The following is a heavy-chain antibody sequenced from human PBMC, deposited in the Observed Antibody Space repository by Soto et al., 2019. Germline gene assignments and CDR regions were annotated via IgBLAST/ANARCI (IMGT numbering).Heavy chain of an antibody. CDR1: AFTFRSYA. J-gene: IGHJ3*02. CDR2: ITASADTT. Sequence: EEQLLESGGGLVRPGGSLRLSCEASAFTFRSYAMSWVRQAPGKGLEWVSAITASADTTYYADSVKGRFTISKDNSKNNQYLRMNSMRAEDTAVYYCAKVRPLRDCTSTSCLGAFDIWGQGTMVTVS. V-gene: IGHV3-23*01. CDR3: AKVRPLRDCTSTSCLGAFDI. D-gene: IGHD2-2*01.